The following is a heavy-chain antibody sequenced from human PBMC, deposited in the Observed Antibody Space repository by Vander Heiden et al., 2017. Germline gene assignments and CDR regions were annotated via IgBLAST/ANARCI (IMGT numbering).Heavy chain of an antibody. V-gene: IGHV3-11*01. CDR3: ARGGQMPTFYYGSGTYLVDF. CDR2: ISSTGSII. D-gene: IGHD3-10*01. CDR1: GFAFSDYY. J-gene: IGHJ4*02. Sequence: QVQVVESGGGLVKPGGSLRLSCAASGFAFSDYYMSWLRQAPGKGPEWVSYISSTGSIIYYADSVKGHFTISRDNAKNSLYLQMNSLRGEDTAVYYCARGGQMPTFYYGSGTYLVDFWGQGTLVTVS.